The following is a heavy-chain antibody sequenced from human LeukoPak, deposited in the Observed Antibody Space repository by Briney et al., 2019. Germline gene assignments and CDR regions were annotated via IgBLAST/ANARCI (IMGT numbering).Heavy chain of an antibody. CDR3: AKGEGGALGIPHPYYFDY. CDR1: EFSVGSNY. D-gene: IGHD3-16*01. J-gene: IGHJ4*02. Sequence: GGSLRLSCAASEFSVGSNYMTWVRQAPGKGLEWVSLIYSGGSTYYADSVKGRFTISRDNSKNTLYLQMNSLRAEDTAVYYCAKGEGGALGIPHPYYFDYWGQGNVVTVSS. CDR2: IYSGGST. V-gene: IGHV3-66*01.